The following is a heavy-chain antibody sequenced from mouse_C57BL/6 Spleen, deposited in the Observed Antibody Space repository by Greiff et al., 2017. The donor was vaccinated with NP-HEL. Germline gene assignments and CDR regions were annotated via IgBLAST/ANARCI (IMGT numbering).Heavy chain of an antibody. CDR2: IYPGDGDT. CDR1: GYAFSSSW. CDR3: ARYYGSPYAMDY. D-gene: IGHD1-1*01. J-gene: IGHJ4*01. Sequence: QVQLQQSGPELVKPGASVKISCKASGYAFSSSWMNWVKQRPGKGLEWIGRIYPGDGDTNYNGKFKGKATLTADKSSSTDYMQLSSLTSEDSAVYFCARYYGSPYAMDYWGQGTSVTVSS. V-gene: IGHV1-82*01.